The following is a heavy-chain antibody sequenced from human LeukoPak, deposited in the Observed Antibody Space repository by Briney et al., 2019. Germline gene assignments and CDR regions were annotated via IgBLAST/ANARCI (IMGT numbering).Heavy chain of an antibody. V-gene: IGHV4-59*01. Sequence: SETLSLTCTVSGDSIHSYWSWVRQPPGKGLEYIGHISKTGVATYIPSLENRVTLSVDTSKNQFSLTMNSVSAADTAMYYCTTTAPGTVDHWGQGILVTLSS. D-gene: IGHD6-13*01. CDR1: GDSIHSY. CDR2: ISKTGVA. CDR3: TTTAPGTVDH. J-gene: IGHJ4*02.